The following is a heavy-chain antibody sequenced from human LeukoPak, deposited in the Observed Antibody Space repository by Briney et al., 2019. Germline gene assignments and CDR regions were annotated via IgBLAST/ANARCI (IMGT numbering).Heavy chain of an antibody. CDR1: GGSISSSSYY. J-gene: IGHJ4*02. D-gene: IGHD6-13*01. Sequence: SETLSLTCTVSGGSISSSSYYWGWIRQPPGKGLEWIGSIYYSGSTYYNPSLKSRVTISVDTSKNQFSLKLSSVTAADTAVYYCARDRIAAAIIDYWGQGTLVTVSS. CDR2: IYYSGST. CDR3: ARDRIAAAIIDY. V-gene: IGHV4-39*07.